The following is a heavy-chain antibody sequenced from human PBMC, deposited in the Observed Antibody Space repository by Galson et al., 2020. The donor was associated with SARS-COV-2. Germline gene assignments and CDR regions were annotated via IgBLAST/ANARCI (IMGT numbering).Heavy chain of an antibody. Sequence: SETLSLTCAVYGGSSSGYYWSWIRQPPGKGLEWIGEINHSGSTNYNPSLKSRVTISVDTSKNQFSLKLSSVTAADTAVYYCVRGRRATHWYFDLWGRGTLVTVSS. CDR3: VRGRRATHWYFDL. CDR2: INHSGST. J-gene: IGHJ2*01. CDR1: GGSSSGYY. V-gene: IGHV4-34*01. D-gene: IGHD1-26*01.